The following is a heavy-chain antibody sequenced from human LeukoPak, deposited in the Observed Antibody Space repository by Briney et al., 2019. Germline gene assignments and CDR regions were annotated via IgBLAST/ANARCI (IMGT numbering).Heavy chain of an antibody. CDR2: LSFDGAHK. Sequence: GGSLRLSCAASGFTFRHYAVHWVRQAPGRGLEWVAVLSFDGAHKYYAESVKGRFTISRDNSNNTLFLQMDSLRFEDTALYYCVRARAGGLDYWGQGTLVTVSS. CDR1: GFTFRHYA. J-gene: IGHJ4*02. D-gene: IGHD3-16*01. V-gene: IGHV3-30*04. CDR3: VRARAGGLDY.